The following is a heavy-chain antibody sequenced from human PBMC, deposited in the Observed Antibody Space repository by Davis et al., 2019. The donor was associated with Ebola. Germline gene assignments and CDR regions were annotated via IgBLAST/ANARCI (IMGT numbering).Heavy chain of an antibody. CDR2: ISWNSGSI. J-gene: IGHJ3*02. Sequence: SLKISCAASGFTFDDYAMHWVRQAPGKGLEWVSGISWNSGSIGYADSVKGRFTISRDNSKNSLYLQMNSLRTEDTALYYCAKDIGIRDTGRNWKGNDAFDIWGQGTMVTVSS. CDR1: GFTFDDYA. D-gene: IGHD1-1*01. CDR3: AKDIGIRDTGRNWKGNDAFDI. V-gene: IGHV3-9*01.